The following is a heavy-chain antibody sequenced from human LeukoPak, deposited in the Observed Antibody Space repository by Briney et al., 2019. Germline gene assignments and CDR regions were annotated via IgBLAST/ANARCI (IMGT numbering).Heavy chain of an antibody. V-gene: IGHV4-31*03. D-gene: IGHD4-17*01. CDR2: IYYSGST. CDR1: GGSISSGGYY. Sequence: SQTLSLTCTVSGGSISSGGYYWSWIRQHSGKGLEWIGYIYYSGSTYYNPSLKSRVTISVDTSKNQFSLKLSSVTAADTAVYYRARGLTTVTFPDAFDIWGQGTMVTVSS. J-gene: IGHJ3*02. CDR3: ARGLTTVTFPDAFDI.